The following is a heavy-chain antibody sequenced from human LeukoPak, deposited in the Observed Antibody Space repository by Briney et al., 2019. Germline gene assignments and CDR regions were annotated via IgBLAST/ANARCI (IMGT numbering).Heavy chain of an antibody. V-gene: IGHV3-7*01. D-gene: IGHD3-10*01. CDR3: AKVAKYYYGSETYYFFEH. CDR2: INQDGTEK. Sequence: GESLRLSCAASGFTFTTYWMTWVRQAPGKGLEWVANINQDGTEKYYVDSVKGRFTISRDNAKNSLYPQMNSLRVEDTAVYYCAKVAKYYYGSETYYFFEHWGQGTPVTASS. CDR1: GFTFTTYW. J-gene: IGHJ4*02.